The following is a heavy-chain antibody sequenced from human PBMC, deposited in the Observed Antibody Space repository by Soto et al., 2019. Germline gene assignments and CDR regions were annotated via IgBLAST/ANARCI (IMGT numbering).Heavy chain of an antibody. Sequence: GWSLRLSCASSGFTFLRFTMNWVRQAPGKGLEWVSTISSNSAYIYYTDALRGRFTISRDNAKNSLHLQMNSLRAEDTAVYYCTRDASRDSSARGWFDPWGPGTLVTVSS. CDR2: ISSNSAYI. D-gene: IGHD6-13*01. CDR3: TRDASRDSSARGWFDP. V-gene: IGHV3-21*01. CDR1: GFTFLRFT. J-gene: IGHJ5*02.